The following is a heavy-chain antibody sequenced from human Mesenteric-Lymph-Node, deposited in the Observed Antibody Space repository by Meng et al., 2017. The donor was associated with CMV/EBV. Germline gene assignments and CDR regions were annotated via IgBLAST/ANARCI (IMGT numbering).Heavy chain of an antibody. Sequence: CAASGFTFSPYSMHWVRQAPGKWLEWVAVISYDGSKTYYADSVKGRFTIARDNSKNTLSLQMNSLRAEDTAVYYCARVGSGWSQPFDSWGQGTLVTVSS. CDR1: GFTFSPYS. V-gene: IGHV3-30*04. J-gene: IGHJ4*02. CDR2: ISYDGSKT. CDR3: ARVGSGWSQPFDS. D-gene: IGHD6-19*01.